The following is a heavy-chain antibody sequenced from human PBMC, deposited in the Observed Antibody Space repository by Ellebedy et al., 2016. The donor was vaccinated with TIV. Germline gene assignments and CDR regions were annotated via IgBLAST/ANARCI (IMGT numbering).Heavy chain of an antibody. CDR3: AKDIHQWLDYFDY. Sequence: GESLKISXAASGFTFSSYAMSWVRQAPGKGLEWVSTISGSGDNTYFADSVKGRFTISRDNSKNTLYLQMNSLRAEDTAVYYCAKDIHQWLDYFDYWGQGTLVTVSS. D-gene: IGHD6-19*01. CDR1: GFTFSSYA. V-gene: IGHV3-23*01. CDR2: ISGSGDNT. J-gene: IGHJ4*02.